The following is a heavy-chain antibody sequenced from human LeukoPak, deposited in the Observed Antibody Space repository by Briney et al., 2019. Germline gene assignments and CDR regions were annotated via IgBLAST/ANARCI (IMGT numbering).Heavy chain of an antibody. D-gene: IGHD6-13*01. CDR3: ARDGFSSSWYGRALDY. Sequence: GGSLRLSCAASGFSSYGMHWVRQAPGKGLEWVAVIWYDESNKYYADSVKGRFTISRDNSRNTLYLQMNSLRAEDTDVYYCARDGFSSSWYGRALDYWGQGTLVTVSS. CDR2: IWYDESNK. J-gene: IGHJ4*02. CDR1: GFSSYG. V-gene: IGHV3-33*01.